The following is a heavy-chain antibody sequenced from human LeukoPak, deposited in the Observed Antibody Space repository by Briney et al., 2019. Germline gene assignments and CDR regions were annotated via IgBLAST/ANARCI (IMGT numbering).Heavy chain of an antibody. Sequence: SETLSLTCTVSGGSISSSSYYWGWIRQPPGKGLEWIGSIYYSGSTYYNPSLKSRVTISVDTSKNQFSLKLSSVTAVDTAVYYCARETVSYYDFWSGYYFRSNSYYYYYMDVWGKGTTVTVSS. D-gene: IGHD3-3*01. CDR1: GGSISSSSYY. V-gene: IGHV4-39*07. J-gene: IGHJ6*03. CDR2: IYYSGST. CDR3: ARETVSYYDFWSGYYFRSNSYYYYYMDV.